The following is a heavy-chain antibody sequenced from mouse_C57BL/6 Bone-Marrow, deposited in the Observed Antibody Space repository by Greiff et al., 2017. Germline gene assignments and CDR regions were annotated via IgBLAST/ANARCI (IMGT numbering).Heavy chain of an antibody. CDR1: GYTFTSYG. D-gene: IGHD1-1*01. J-gene: IGHJ3*01. CDR3: ARYYCGSTPFAY. Sequence: VQLQQSGAELARPGASVKLSCKASGYTFTSYGISWVKQRTGQGLEWIGEIYPRSGNTYYNEKFKGKATLPADKSSSTAYMELRSLKSEDSAVYVCARYYCGSTPFAYWGQGTLVTVSA. V-gene: IGHV1-81*01. CDR2: IYPRSGNT.